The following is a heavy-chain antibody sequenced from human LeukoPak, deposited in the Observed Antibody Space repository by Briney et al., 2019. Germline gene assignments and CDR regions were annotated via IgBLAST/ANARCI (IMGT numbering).Heavy chain of an antibody. CDR3: ARETAATFVGEEMGNYYYYMDV. CDR1: GDSVSSNSAA. CDR2: TYYRSKWYN. D-gene: IGHD3-16*01. V-gene: IGHV6-1*01. Sequence: SQTLSLTCAISGDSVSSNSAAWNWIRQSPSRGLEWLGRTYYRSKWYNDYAVSVKSRITINPDTSKNQFSLQLNSVTPEDTAVYYCARETAATFVGEEMGNYYYYMDVWGKGTTVTVSS. J-gene: IGHJ6*03.